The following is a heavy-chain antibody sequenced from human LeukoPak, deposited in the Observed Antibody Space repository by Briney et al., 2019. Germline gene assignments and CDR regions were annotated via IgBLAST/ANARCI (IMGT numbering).Heavy chain of an antibody. D-gene: IGHD4-11*01. V-gene: IGHV3-21*01. Sequence: GGSLRLSCAASAFTFSSYSMNWVRQAPGKGLEWVSSISSSSSYIYYADSVKGRFTISRDNAKNSLYLQMNSLRAEDTAVYYCAREVDYSNYPSGIYWGQGTLVTVSS. J-gene: IGHJ4*02. CDR3: AREVDYSNYPSGIY. CDR2: ISSSSSYI. CDR1: AFTFSSYS.